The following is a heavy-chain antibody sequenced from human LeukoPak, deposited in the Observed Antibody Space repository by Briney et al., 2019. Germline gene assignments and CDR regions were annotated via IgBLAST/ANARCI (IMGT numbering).Heavy chain of an antibody. CDR3: ARAATVTNY. D-gene: IGHD4-11*01. V-gene: IGHV1-2*02. Sequence: ASVKVSCKASGYTFNDYYMHWVRQAPGQGLEWMGWINPNSGGTSYAQKFQGRVTMTRDTSITTAYMELSRLRPDDTAVYYCARAATVTNYWGQGTLVTVSS. CDR1: GYTFNDYY. CDR2: INPNSGGT. J-gene: IGHJ4*02.